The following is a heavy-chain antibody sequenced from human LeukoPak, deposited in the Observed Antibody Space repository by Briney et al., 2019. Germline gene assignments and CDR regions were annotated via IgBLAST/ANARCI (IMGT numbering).Heavy chain of an antibody. Sequence: SETLSLTCTVSGGSISSGSYYWSWIRQPAGKGLEWIGRIYTSGSTNYNPSLKSRVTISVDTSKNQFSLKLSSVTAADTAVYYCARHAIRIIETAWFDPWGQGTLVTVSS. D-gene: IGHD1-14*01. CDR2: IYTSGST. CDR1: GGSISSGSYY. V-gene: IGHV4-61*02. CDR3: ARHAIRIIETAWFDP. J-gene: IGHJ5*02.